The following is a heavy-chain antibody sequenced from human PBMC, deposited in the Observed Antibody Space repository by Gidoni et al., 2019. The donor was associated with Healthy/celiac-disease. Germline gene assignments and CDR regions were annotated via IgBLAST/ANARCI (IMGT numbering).Heavy chain of an antibody. D-gene: IGHD3-22*01. CDR1: GFTFSSYA. V-gene: IGHV3-23*01. J-gene: IGHJ4*02. CDR2: IRGSGGST. CDR3: AKGNGLGVIVVAPFDY. Sequence: EVQLLESGGGLVQPGGSLRLSCASSGFTFSSYAMSWVRQAPGKGLEWVSAIRGSGGSTYYADSVKGRFTISRDNSKNTLYLQMNSLRAEDTAVYYCAKGNGLGVIVVAPFDYWGQGTLVTVSS.